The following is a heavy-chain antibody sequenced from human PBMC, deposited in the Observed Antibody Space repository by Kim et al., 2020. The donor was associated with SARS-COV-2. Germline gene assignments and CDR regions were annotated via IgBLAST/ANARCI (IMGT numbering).Heavy chain of an antibody. CDR1: GYTFSGYS. Sequence: ASVKVSCKASGYTFSGYSIHWLRQAPGQGLEWMGRIIPNSGDTYYAQKFQGTVTLTTDTSTNTAYMELSSLTSEDTAVYYCARETGAFADWGKGSLVTV. CDR2: IIPNSGDT. CDR3: ARETGAFAD. J-gene: IGHJ4*02. V-gene: IGHV1-2*06.